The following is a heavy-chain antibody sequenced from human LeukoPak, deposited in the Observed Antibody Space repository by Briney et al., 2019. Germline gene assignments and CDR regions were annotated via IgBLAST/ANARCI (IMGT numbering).Heavy chain of an antibody. V-gene: IGHV1-69*13. CDR2: INPLFGAT. Sequence: ASVKVSCKASRGTFSSFALSWVRQAPGQGLDWMGGINPLFGATNYAQKFQGRVTIAVDELSTTVYMELSSLRSEDTAVYYCARGTDNWNDGEDYWGQGTLVTVSS. CDR3: ARGTDNWNDGEDY. CDR1: RGTFSSFA. D-gene: IGHD1-20*01. J-gene: IGHJ4*02.